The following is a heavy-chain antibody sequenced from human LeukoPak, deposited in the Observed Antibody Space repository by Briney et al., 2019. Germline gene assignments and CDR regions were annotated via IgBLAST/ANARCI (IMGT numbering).Heavy chain of an antibody. CDR2: INSDGRRT. J-gene: IGHJ4*02. Sequence: GGSLRLSCAASGFTFSNYWMHWVRQAPGKGLGWVSRINSDGRRTNYADSVKGRFTISRDNAKNTLFLQMNSLRAEDAAVYYCARDLSSSGWSVDYWGQGTLVTVSS. V-gene: IGHV3-74*01. D-gene: IGHD6-19*01. CDR3: ARDLSSSGWSVDY. CDR1: GFTFSNYW.